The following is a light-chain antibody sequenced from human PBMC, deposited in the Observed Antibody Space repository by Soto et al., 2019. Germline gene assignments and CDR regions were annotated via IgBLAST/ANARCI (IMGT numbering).Light chain of an antibody. CDR2: TAS. CDR3: QQYNSYSYT. J-gene: IGKJ2*01. V-gene: IGKV1-5*03. CDR1: QSISSW. Sequence: DIQMTQSPSTLSASVGDRVTITCRASQSISSWLAWYQQKPGKAPKLLIYTASSLESGVPSRFSGRGSGTEFTLTISSLQPDDFGTYYCQQYNSYSYTFGQGNKLEIK.